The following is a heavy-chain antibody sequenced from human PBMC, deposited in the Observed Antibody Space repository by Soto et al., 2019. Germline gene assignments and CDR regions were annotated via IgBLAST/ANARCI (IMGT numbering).Heavy chain of an antibody. V-gene: IGHV1-8*01. Sequence: GASVKVSCKASGYTFTSYDINWVRQATGQGLEWMGWMNPNSGNTGYAQKFQGRVTMTRNTSISTASMELSSLRSEDTAVYYCARGFTMVRGVISWFDPWGQGTLVTVSS. CDR2: MNPNSGNT. CDR1: GYTFTSYD. J-gene: IGHJ5*02. CDR3: ARGFTMVRGVISWFDP. D-gene: IGHD3-10*01.